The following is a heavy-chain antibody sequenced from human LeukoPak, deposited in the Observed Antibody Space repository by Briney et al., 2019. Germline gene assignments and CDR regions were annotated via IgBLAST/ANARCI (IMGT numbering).Heavy chain of an antibody. J-gene: IGHJ4*02. CDR1: GFTFSSYG. CDR3: AKGPEYSYGDHQFDY. V-gene: IGHV3-30*02. Sequence: PGGSLRLSCAASGFTFSSYGMHWVRQAPGKGLEWVAFIRYDGSNKYYADSVKGRFTISRDNSKNTLYLQMNSLRAEDTAVYYCAKGPEYSYGDHQFDYWGQGTLVTVSS. D-gene: IGHD5-18*01. CDR2: IRYDGSNK.